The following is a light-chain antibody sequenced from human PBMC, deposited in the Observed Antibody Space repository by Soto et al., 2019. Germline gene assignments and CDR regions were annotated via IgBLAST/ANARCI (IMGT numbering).Light chain of an antibody. J-gene: IGKJ5*01. V-gene: IGKV3-20*01. Sequence: EIVMTQSPATLSVSPGERATLSCRASQSVSTNLAWYQQKPGQAPRLLIFGASTRAAGSPDRFSGSGSGTDFTLTISRLEPEDFAVYYCQQYGSSPTFGQGTRLEIK. CDR2: GAS. CDR1: QSVSTN. CDR3: QQYGSSPT.